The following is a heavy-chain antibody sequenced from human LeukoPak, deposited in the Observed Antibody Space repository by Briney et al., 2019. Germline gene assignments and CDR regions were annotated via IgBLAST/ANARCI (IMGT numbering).Heavy chain of an antibody. D-gene: IGHD6-13*01. CDR2: ISAYNGNT. V-gene: IGHV1-18*01. J-gene: IGHJ4*02. CDR3: AKAGIAAAGSDPFDY. CDR1: GYTFTSYG. Sequence: ASVKVSCKASGYTFTSYGISWVRQAPGQGLEWMGWISAYNGNTNYAQKLQGRVTMTTDTSTSTAYMELRSLRSDDTAVYYCAKAGIAAAGSDPFDYWGQGTLVAVSS.